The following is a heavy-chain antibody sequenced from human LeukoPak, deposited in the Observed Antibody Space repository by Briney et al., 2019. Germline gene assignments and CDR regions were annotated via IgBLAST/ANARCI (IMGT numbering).Heavy chain of an antibody. D-gene: IGHD4-17*01. CDR3: ATSPRSPPKMTTVTTFREL. V-gene: IGHV1-69*06. CDR1: GGTFSSYA. CDR2: IIPIFGTA. Sequence: ASVKVPCKASGGTFSSYAISWVRQSPGQGLEWMGGIIPIFGTANYAQKFQGRVTITADKSTSTAYMELSSLRSEDTAVYYCATSPRSPPKMTTVTTFRELWGQGTLVTVSS. J-gene: IGHJ4*02.